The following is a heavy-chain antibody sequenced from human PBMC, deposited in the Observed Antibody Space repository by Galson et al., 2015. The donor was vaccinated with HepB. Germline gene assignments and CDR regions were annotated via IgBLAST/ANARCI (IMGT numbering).Heavy chain of an antibody. CDR3: ARQGAYCSGGSCYSGKGENAFDI. CDR1: GGSFSGYY. Sequence: LSLTCAVYGGSFSGYYWSWIRQPPGKGLEWIGEINHSGSTNYNPSLKSRVTISVDTSKNQFSLKLSSVTAADTAVYYCARQGAYCSGGSCYSGKGENAFDIWGQGTMVTVSS. V-gene: IGHV4-34*01. J-gene: IGHJ3*02. D-gene: IGHD2-15*01. CDR2: INHSGST.